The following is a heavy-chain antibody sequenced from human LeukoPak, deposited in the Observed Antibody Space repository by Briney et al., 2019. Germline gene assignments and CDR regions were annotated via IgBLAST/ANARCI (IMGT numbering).Heavy chain of an antibody. V-gene: IGHV3-7*01. CDR2: IKQDGSEK. Sequence: GGSLRLSCIASGFTFSSYWMSWVRQAPGKGLEWVANIKQDGSEKDYVDSVKGRFTISRDNAKNSLYLQMNSLRAEDTAVYYCAKYCGGDCYGMDVWGQGTTVTVSS. D-gene: IGHD2-21*01. J-gene: IGHJ6*02. CDR1: GFTFSSYW. CDR3: AKYCGGDCYGMDV.